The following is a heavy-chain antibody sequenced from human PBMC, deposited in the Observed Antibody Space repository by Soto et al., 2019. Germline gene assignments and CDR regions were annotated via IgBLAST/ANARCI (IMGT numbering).Heavy chain of an antibody. V-gene: IGHV3-30-3*01. CDR3: ARDRLTGYYKSLDY. D-gene: IGHD3-9*01. Sequence: GGSLRLSCAASGFTFSSYAMHWVRQAPGKGLEWVAVISYDGSNKYYADSVKGRFTISRDNSKNTLYLQMNSLRAEDTAVYYCARDRLTGYYKSLDYWGQGTLVTVSS. CDR2: ISYDGSNK. J-gene: IGHJ4*02. CDR1: GFTFSSYA.